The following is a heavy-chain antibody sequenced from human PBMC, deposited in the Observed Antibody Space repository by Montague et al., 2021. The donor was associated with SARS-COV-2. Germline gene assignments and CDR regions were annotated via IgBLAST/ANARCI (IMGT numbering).Heavy chain of an antibody. D-gene: IGHD5-18*01. CDR1: GGPISGSSDY. CDR2: VDYSGNT. Sequence: SETLSLTCTVTGGPISGSSDYWGWIRQSPGKGLEWIASVDYSGNTYYSPSLISRLTISVDTSKNPFSLKLNSVTAADTALYYCARREYSYGWGDWGQGTLVTVSS. CDR3: ARREYSYGWGD. J-gene: IGHJ4*02. V-gene: IGHV4-39*01.